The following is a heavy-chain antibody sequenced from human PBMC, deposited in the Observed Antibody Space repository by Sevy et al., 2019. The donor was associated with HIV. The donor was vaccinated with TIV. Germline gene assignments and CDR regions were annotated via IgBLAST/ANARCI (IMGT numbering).Heavy chain of an antibody. CDR1: GYTFTGYY. CDR3: ARAWGITMTNAFDI. J-gene: IGHJ3*02. V-gene: IGHV1-2*06. D-gene: IGHD3-22*01. Sequence: ASVKVSCKASGYTFTGYYMVWVRQAPGQGLEWMGRINPNSGGTNYAQKFQGRVTMTRDTSISTAYMELSSLRSDDTAVYYCARAWGITMTNAFDIWGQGTMVTVSS. CDR2: INPNSGGT.